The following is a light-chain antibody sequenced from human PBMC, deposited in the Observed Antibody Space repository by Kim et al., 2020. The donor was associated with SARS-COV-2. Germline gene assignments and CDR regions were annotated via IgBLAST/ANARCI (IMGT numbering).Light chain of an antibody. CDR2: QDT. CDR1: KLGDKY. CDR3: QAWDSSTV. Sequence: SYELTQPPSVSVSPGQTASITFSGDKLGDKYACWYQQKPGQSPVLVIYQDTKRPSGIPERFSGSNSGNTATLTISGTQAMDEADYYCQAWDSSTVFGTGTKVTVL. J-gene: IGLJ1*01. V-gene: IGLV3-1*01.